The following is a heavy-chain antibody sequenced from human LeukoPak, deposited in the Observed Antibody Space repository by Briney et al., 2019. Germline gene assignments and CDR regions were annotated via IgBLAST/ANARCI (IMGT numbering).Heavy chain of an antibody. J-gene: IGHJ6*02. Sequence: GGSLRLSCAASGFTFSSYGMHWVRQAPGKGLEWVAVIWYDGSNKYYADSVKGRFTISRDNSKNTLYLQMNSLRAEDTAVYYCARDPQESTYYYGMDVWGQGTAVTVSS. D-gene: IGHD2-2*01. V-gene: IGHV3-33*01. CDR2: IWYDGSNK. CDR3: ARDPQESTYYYGMDV. CDR1: GFTFSSYG.